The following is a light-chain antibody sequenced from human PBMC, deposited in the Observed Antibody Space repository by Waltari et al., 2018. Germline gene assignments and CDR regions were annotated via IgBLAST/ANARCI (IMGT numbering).Light chain of an antibody. CDR3: SSYTSSSTLVV. J-gene: IGLJ2*01. V-gene: IGLV2-14*01. CDR1: SIDVGCYSY. CDR2: DVS. Sequence: QSALTQPASVSGSPGQSITISCTGTSIDVGCYSYVPWYQQHPGKAPKLMIYDVSNRPSGVSNRFSGSKSGNTASLTISGLQAEDEADYYCSSYTSSSTLVVFGGGTKLTVL.